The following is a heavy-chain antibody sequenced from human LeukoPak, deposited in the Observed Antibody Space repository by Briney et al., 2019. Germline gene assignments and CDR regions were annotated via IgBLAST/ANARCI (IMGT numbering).Heavy chain of an antibody. CDR2: INPNSGGT. CDR3: ARDYYGSGSYSYFDY. V-gene: IGHV1-2*02. CDR1: GYTFTGYY. D-gene: IGHD3-10*01. J-gene: IGHJ4*02. Sequence: GASVKVSCKASGYTFTGYYMHWVRQAPGQGLEWMGWINPNSGGTNYAQKFQGRVTMTRDTSISTAYMELSRLRSDDTAVYYCARDYYGSGSYSYFDYWGQGTLVTVSS.